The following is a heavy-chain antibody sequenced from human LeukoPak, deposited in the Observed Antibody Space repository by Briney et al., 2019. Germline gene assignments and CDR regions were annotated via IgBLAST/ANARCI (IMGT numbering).Heavy chain of an antibody. Sequence: AGGSLRLSCAASGFTISSDHMNWVRQAPRKGLEWVSVIYTGGSTYYADSVRGRFTISRDTSKSTLYLQMNSLRAEDTAVYYCARGLIMGNPFDFWGQGTLVTVSS. V-gene: IGHV3-66*02. CDR1: GFTISSDH. D-gene: IGHD3-16*01. J-gene: IGHJ4*02. CDR3: ARGLIMGNPFDF. CDR2: IYTGGST.